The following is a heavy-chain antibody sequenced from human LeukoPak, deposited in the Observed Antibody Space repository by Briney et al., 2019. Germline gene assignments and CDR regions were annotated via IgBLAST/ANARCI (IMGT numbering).Heavy chain of an antibody. CDR2: IRYDGSNK. Sequence: TGGSLRLSCAASGFTFSSYGMHWVRQAPGKGLEWVAFIRYDGSNKYYADSVKGRFTISRDNSKNTLYLQMNSLRAEDTAVYYCAKDPTFQRGYGAYYYMDVWGKGTTVTVSS. CDR1: GFTFSSYG. V-gene: IGHV3-30*02. D-gene: IGHD5-18*01. J-gene: IGHJ6*03. CDR3: AKDPTFQRGYGAYYYMDV.